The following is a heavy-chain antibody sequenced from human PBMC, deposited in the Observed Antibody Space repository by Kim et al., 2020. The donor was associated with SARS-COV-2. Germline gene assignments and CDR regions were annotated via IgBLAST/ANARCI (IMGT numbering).Heavy chain of an antibody. Sequence: GGSLRLSCAASGFTFSNFAMRWVRQAPGKGLEWVSSVTYDGGTTNYADSVKGRFTISRDNSKNTLFLQMNSLRVEDTALYYCAKEGHFYWLLSPGRYYFLWWGEESL. CDR3: AKEGHFYWLLSPGRYYFLW. J-gene: IGHJ4*02. CDR2: VTYDGGTT. CDR1: GFTFSNFA. D-gene: IGHD3-9*01. V-gene: IGHV3-23*01.